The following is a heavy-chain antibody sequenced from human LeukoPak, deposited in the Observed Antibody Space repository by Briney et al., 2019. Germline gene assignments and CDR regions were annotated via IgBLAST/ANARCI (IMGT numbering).Heavy chain of an antibody. D-gene: IGHD3-22*01. J-gene: IGHJ6*03. CDR3: AKDRGTMIVSMDV. CDR2: IRYDGSNK. V-gene: IGHV3-30*02. Sequence: GGSLRLSCAASGFTFSSYGMHWVRQAPGKGLEWVTFIRYDGSNKYYADSVKGRFTISRDNSKKTLYLQMNSLRAADTAVYYCAKDRGTMIVSMDVWGKGTTVTVSS. CDR1: GFTFSSYG.